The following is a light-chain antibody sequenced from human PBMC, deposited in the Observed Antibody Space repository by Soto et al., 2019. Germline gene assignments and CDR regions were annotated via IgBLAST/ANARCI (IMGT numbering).Light chain of an antibody. Sequence: IQLTQSPSSLSASVGDRVTITCRASQGISSDLAWYQQKPGKAPKLLIYSASTLQNGVPSRFSGSGSGTDFTLTNRGPRHADFATSYSPQLTSHHVTCGQGTRLEI. V-gene: IGKV1-9*01. CDR3: PQLTSHHVT. CDR2: SAS. J-gene: IGKJ5*01. CDR1: QGISSD.